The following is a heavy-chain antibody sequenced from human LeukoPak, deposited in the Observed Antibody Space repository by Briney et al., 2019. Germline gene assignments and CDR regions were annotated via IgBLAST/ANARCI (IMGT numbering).Heavy chain of an antibody. CDR3: AKCVDLGTYYDILTGYPGFDY. J-gene: IGHJ4*02. Sequence: GGSLRLSCAASGFTFSSYAMSWVRQAPGKGLEWVSAISGSGGSTYYADSVKGRFTISRDNSKNTLYLQMNSLRAEDTAVYYCAKCVDLGTYYDILTGYPGFDYWGQGTLVTVSS. V-gene: IGHV3-23*01. D-gene: IGHD3-9*01. CDR1: GFTFSSYA. CDR2: ISGSGGST.